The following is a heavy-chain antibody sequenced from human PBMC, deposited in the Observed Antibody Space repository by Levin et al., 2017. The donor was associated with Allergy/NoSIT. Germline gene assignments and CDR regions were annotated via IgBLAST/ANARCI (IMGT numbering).Heavy chain of an antibody. CDR3: AKDWYGVVVPAAAFDY. CDR1: GFTFSSYA. D-gene: IGHD2-2*01. V-gene: IGHV3-23*01. Sequence: GGSLRLSCAASGFTFSSYAMSWVRQAPGKGLEWVSAISGSGGSTYYADSVKGRFTISRDNSKNTLYLQMNSLRAEDTAVYYCAKDWYGVVVPAAAFDYWGQGTLVTVSS. CDR2: ISGSGGST. J-gene: IGHJ4*02.